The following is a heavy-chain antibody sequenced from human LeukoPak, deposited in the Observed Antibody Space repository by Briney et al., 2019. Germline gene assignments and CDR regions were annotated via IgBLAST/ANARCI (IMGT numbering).Heavy chain of an antibody. V-gene: IGHV3-30*18. Sequence: SGGSLRLSCATSAFTFSSYGMHWVRQTPGKGLEWVAVISYDDSEEYYADSVKGPFTISGDNSKTTLYLQMNSLRAEAAAVYYCAKAFPWSLCLTGHWGQGTLVTVSS. CDR1: AFTFSSYG. CDR2: ISYDDSEE. D-gene: IGHD3-16*01. J-gene: IGHJ4*02. CDR3: AKAFPWSLCLTGH.